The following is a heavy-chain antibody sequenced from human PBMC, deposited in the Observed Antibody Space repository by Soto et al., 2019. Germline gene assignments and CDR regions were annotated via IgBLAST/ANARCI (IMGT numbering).Heavy chain of an antibody. D-gene: IGHD3-16*01. CDR2: IFPDDSDT. Sequence: PGESLKISCKASGYIIKNYWISWVRQMPGQGLEWMGIIFPDDSDTRYSPSFQGHVTISVDKSISTAYVQWSSLKASDSAIYYCFRGGVTSRTFDYWGQGTLVTVSS. J-gene: IGHJ4*02. CDR3: FRGGVTSRTFDY. CDR1: GYIIKNYW. V-gene: IGHV5-51*01.